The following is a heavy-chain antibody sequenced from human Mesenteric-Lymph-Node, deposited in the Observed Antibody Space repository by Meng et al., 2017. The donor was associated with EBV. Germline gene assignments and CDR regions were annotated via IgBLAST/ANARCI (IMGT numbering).Heavy chain of an antibody. V-gene: IGHV4-30-4*01. D-gene: IGHD2-15*01. CDR3: ARGEVPIGFDY. CDR2: IYYSGST. Sequence: VELQESVPRLVKPSPTLHITCPGSGGSISNSEYSWSWIRWPPGKGLEWIGYIYYSGSTYYSSSLKSRVTISIDRSNNQFSLRLSSVTAADTAVYYCARGEVPIGFDYWGQGTLVTVSS. J-gene: IGHJ4*02. CDR1: GGSISNSEYS.